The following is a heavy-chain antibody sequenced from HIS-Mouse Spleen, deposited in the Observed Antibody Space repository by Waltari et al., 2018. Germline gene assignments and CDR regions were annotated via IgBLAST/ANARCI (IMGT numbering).Heavy chain of an antibody. CDR3: AREIPYSSSWYDWYFDL. Sequence: QLQLQESGPGLVKPSETLSLTCTVPCGSISSSSYDRGWSRQPPGKGLEWCGSIYHRGSTPYNPSLKSPVTTPVATSKNEVSLQLRSLPAADTAVYYCAREIPYSSSWYDWYFDLWGRGTLFTVS. J-gene: IGHJ2*01. CDR1: CGSISSSSYD. D-gene: IGHD6-13*01. V-gene: IGHV4-39*07. CDR2: IYHRGST.